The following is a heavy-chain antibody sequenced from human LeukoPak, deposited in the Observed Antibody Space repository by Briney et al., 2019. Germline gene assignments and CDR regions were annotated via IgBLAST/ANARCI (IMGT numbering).Heavy chain of an antibody. CDR1: SGSINNHY. J-gene: IGHJ4*02. CDR3: ARDQIGYGLDY. V-gene: IGHV4-59*11. Sequence: PSETLSLTCIVSSGSINNHYWSWIRQPPGKGLEWIGYIYDSWNTNYNPSLQSRVTISMDASRNQCSLNLTSVIAADTAVYYCARDQIGYGLDYWGQGTLVTVSS. CDR2: IYDSWNT. D-gene: IGHD5-18*01.